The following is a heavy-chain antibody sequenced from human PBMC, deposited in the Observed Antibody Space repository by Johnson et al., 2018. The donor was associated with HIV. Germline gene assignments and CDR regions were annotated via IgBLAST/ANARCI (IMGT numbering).Heavy chain of an antibody. V-gene: IGHV3-30*02. CDR2: FRYDGSNK. CDR3: GRSRVDIVVVAGACDI. J-gene: IGHJ3*02. CDR1: GFTFDDYG. D-gene: IGHD2-15*01. Sequence: QVQLVESGGGMVRPGGSQRLSCAASGFTFDDYGMSWVRQAPGTGLEWVAFFRYDGSNKYYADSVKRRFTLSSDNSKNTLYLQMNSLRAEDTAVYYCGRSRVDIVVVAGACDIWGQGTMVTVSS.